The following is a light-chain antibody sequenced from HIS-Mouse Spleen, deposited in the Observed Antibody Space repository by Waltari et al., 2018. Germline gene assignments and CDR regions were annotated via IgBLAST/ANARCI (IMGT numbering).Light chain of an antibody. CDR2: EGS. CDR1: SSDVGSYNL. CDR3: CSYAGSSTWV. V-gene: IGLV2-23*01. Sequence: QSALTQPASVSASPGQSITISCTGTSSDVGSYNLVSWYQHHPGKAPKLMIYEGSKRPSGVSNRFAGSKSGNTASLTISGLQAEDEADYYCCSYAGSSTWVFGGGTKLTVL. J-gene: IGLJ3*02.